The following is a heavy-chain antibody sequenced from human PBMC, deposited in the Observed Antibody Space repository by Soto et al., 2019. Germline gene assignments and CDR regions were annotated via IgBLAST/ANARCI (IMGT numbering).Heavy chain of an antibody. CDR1: GYTFTSYD. V-gene: IGHV1-8*01. Sequence: ASVKVSCKASGYTFTSYDINWVRQATGQGLEWMGWMNPNSGNTGYAQKFQGRVTMTRNTSISTAYMELSSLRSEDMAVYYCARVAAAAGTFLYYYYYYMDVWGKGTTVTVSS. CDR3: ARVAAAAGTFLYYYYYYMDV. J-gene: IGHJ6*03. CDR2: MNPNSGNT. D-gene: IGHD6-13*01.